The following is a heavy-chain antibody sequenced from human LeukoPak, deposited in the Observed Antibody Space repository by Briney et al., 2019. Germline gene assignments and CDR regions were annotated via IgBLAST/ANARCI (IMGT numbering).Heavy chain of an antibody. CDR2: IYGDGST. CDR3: ARYSYGDLYFDY. J-gene: IGHJ4*02. D-gene: IGHD5-18*01. V-gene: IGHV4-59*01. Sequence: SETLSLTCTVSGGSISSYYWSWIRQPPGKGLEWIGYIYGDGSTIYNPSLRSRVSISLHTSKTQFSLNLSSVTAADTAVYYCARYSYGDLYFDYWGQGTQVAVSS. CDR1: GGSISSYY.